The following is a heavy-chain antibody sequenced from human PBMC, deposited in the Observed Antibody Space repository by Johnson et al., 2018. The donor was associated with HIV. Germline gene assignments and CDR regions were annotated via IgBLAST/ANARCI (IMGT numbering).Heavy chain of an antibody. Sequence: QLVESGGVVVQTGGSLRLSCAASGFTFDDDTIQWVRQVPGKGREWVSLISRDGGSTGYADSVKGRFTISRDNAKNSLFLQMSSLRAEDTAVYYCARVGYECSGFYCDSHAFDMWGQGAMITVSS. CDR2: ISRDGGST. J-gene: IGHJ3*02. CDR3: ARVGYECSGFYCDSHAFDM. D-gene: IGHD3-22*01. CDR1: GFTFDDDT. V-gene: IGHV3-43*01.